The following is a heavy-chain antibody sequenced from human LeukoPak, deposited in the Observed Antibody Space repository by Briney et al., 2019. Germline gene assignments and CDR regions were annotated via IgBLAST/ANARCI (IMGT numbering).Heavy chain of an antibody. Sequence: SETLSLTCTVSGGSISSGSYYWSWIRQPAGKGLEWIGRIYTSGSTNYNPSLKSRVTISVDTSKNQFSLKLSSVTAADTAMYYCASVGDYVSYWGQGTLVTVSS. J-gene: IGHJ4*02. CDR1: GGSISSGSYY. CDR3: ASVGDYVSY. D-gene: IGHD4-17*01. CDR2: IYTSGST. V-gene: IGHV4-61*02.